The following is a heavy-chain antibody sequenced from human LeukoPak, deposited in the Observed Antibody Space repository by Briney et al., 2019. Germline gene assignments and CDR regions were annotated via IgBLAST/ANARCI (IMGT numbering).Heavy chain of an antibody. J-gene: IGHJ5*02. CDR3: ARRGPGYYDSSGFWFDP. CDR1: GYSFTSYW. Sequence: GESLKISCKGSGYSFTSYWIGWVRQMPGKGLEWMGIIYPGDSDTRYSPSFQGQVTISADKSISTAYLQWSSLKASDTAMYYCARRGPGYYDSSGFWFDPWGQGTLVTVSS. V-gene: IGHV5-51*01. CDR2: IYPGDSDT. D-gene: IGHD3-22*01.